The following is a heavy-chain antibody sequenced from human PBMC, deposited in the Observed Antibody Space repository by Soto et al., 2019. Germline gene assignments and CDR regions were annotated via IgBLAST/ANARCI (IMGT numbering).Heavy chain of an antibody. CDR1: GFPFISYY. D-gene: IGHD5-12*01. CDR3: ASGSDYNYMDI. Sequence: EVHLVESGGGLVKPGGSLRLSCAASGFPFISYYMIWVRQTPGKGLEWVSSISTDSHYIYYGDSVRGRFTISRDNAKNSLYLQMNSLRVEDTAVYYCASGSDYNYMDIWGKGAPVTVSS. V-gene: IGHV3-21*01. J-gene: IGHJ6*03. CDR2: ISTDSHYI.